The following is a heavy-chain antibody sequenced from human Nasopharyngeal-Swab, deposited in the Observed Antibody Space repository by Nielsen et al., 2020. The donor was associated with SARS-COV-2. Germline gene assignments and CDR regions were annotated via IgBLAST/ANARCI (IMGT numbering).Heavy chain of an antibody. CDR2: INHSGST. D-gene: IGHD6-19*01. CDR3: ARAGAVAGTRGQVRLGY. Sequence: ESLKISCTASGFTFGDYAMSWFRQAPGKGLEWIGEINHSGSTNYNPSLRSRVTIPVDTSKNQFSLKLSSVTAADTAVYYCARAGAVAGTRGQVRLGYWGQGTLVTVSS. J-gene: IGHJ4*02. CDR1: GFTFGDYA. V-gene: IGHV4-34*01.